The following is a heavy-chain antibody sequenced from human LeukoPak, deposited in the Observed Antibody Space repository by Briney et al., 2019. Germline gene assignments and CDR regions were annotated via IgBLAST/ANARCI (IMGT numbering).Heavy chain of an antibody. J-gene: IGHJ4*02. CDR2: ISTYNGDT. CDR3: SRDPSNTSGWRAWGDY. D-gene: IGHD6-25*01. Sequence: VASVKVSCKASGYPFTKFAINWVRQAPGQGLEWMGWISTYNGDTEYAQKFQGRVTMTTDTSTTTAYLELRSLRSDDTAVYYCSRDPSNTSGWRAWGDYWGQGTLVTVSS. CDR1: GYPFTKFA. V-gene: IGHV1-18*01.